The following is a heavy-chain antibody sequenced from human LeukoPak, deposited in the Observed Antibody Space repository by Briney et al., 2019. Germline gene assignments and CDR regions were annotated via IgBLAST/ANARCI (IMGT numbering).Heavy chain of an antibody. CDR3: TRSASVDIGGRPDFCYFDL. CDR1: GFSFNGYG. CDR2: IRSKANYYAT. Sequence: GGSLTLSCGVSGFSFNGYGLHWVRQASGKGLEWMGRIRSKANYYATAYVESVKGKFIVSRDDSKRSTYLQMNDLKTEDTAVYYCTRSASVDIGGRPDFCYFDLWGRGTLVTVSP. D-gene: IGHD1-26*01. V-gene: IGHV3-73*01. J-gene: IGHJ2*01.